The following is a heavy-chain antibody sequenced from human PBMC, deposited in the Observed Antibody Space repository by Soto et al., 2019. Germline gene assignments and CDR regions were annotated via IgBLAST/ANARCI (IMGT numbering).Heavy chain of an antibody. D-gene: IGHD2-15*01. V-gene: IGHV3-23*01. CDR3: ARCSRNSCYSSGVDV. Sequence: GSLRLSCAASGFTFTTYAMNWVRQAPGKGLESVSAISGSGGSTYYADSVKGRFTISRDNSKNTLYLQMNSLRDEDTAVYFCARCSRNSCYSSGVDVWGQGATVTVSS. CDR1: GFTFTTYA. CDR2: ISGSGGST. J-gene: IGHJ6*02.